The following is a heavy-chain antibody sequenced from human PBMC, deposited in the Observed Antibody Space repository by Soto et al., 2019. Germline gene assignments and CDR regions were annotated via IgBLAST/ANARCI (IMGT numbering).Heavy chain of an antibody. CDR3: ARYRFSGKRWSKFDY. V-gene: IGHV4-61*01. CDR2: VHFTGGT. J-gene: IGHJ4*02. CDR1: GGSVSGGSYQ. D-gene: IGHD3-16*02. Sequence: SETLSLTCTVSGGSVSGGSYQWTWIRQPPGKGLEWIGYVHFTGGTNYNPSLESRVTISIDTSRDQFSLKLTSLTAADTAVYFCARYRFSGKRWSKFDYWGQGSLVTVSS.